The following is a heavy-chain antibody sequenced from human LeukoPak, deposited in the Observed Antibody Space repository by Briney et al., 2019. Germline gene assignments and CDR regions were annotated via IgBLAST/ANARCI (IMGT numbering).Heavy chain of an antibody. CDR3: ARGGAHYVRGSYRYVGFDY. J-gene: IGHJ4*02. CDR1: GGSFSGYY. Sequence: SETLSLTCAVYGGSFSGYYWSWIRQPPGKGLEWIGEINHSGSTNYNPSLKSRVTISVDTSKNQFSLKLSSVTAADTAVYYCARGGAHYVRGSYRYVGFDYWGQGTLVTVSS. CDR2: INHSGST. D-gene: IGHD3-16*02. V-gene: IGHV4-34*01.